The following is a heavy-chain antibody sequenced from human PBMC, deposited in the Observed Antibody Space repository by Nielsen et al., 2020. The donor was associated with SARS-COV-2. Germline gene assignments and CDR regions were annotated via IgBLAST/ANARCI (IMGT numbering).Heavy chain of an antibody. V-gene: IGHV3-23*01. CDR1: GFRFSSYD. J-gene: IGHJ4*02. CDR3: AKDLIPRRGHSLGSDY. CDR2: ISGSGGRAGETYT. D-gene: IGHD5-18*01. Sequence: GESLKISCAASGFRFSSYDMTWVRQAPGKGLEWVAGISGSGGRAGETYTKYADSVQGRFTVSRDNFKSMLYLQMNSLRAEDTAVYYCAKDLIPRRGHSLGSDYWGQGTLVTVSS.